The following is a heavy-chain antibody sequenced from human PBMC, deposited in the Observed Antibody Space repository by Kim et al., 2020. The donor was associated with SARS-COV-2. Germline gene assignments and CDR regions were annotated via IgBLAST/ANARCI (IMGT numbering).Heavy chain of an antibody. J-gene: IGHJ3*02. Sequence: GGSLRLSCSASGFTFSSYAMHWVRQAPGKGLEYVSAISSNGGSTYYADSVKGRFTISRDNSKNTLYLQMGSRRAEDTAVYYCVKPPVGSYSDAFDTWGQAAMVAVSS. CDR1: GFTFSSYA. CDR3: VKPPVGSYSDAFDT. V-gene: IGHV3-64D*09. D-gene: IGHD1-26*01. CDR2: ISSNGGST.